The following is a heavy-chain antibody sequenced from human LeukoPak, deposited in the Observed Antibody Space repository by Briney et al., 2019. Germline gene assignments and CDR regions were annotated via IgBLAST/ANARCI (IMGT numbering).Heavy chain of an antibody. Sequence: SETLSLTCAVSGYTISSGYYWGWIWQPPAKGLEWIGRIYHSGSTYYNPSLKSRVTISVDTSKNQFSLKLSSVTAADTAVYYCARDTYYYDSSGYSYFDYWGQGTLVTVSS. V-gene: IGHV4-38-2*02. CDR3: ARDTYYYDSSGYSYFDY. D-gene: IGHD3-22*01. J-gene: IGHJ4*02. CDR2: IYHSGST. CDR1: GYTISSGYY.